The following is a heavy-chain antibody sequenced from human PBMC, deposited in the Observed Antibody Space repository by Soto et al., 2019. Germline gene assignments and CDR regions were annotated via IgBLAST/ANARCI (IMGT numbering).Heavy chain of an antibody. Sequence: GGSLRLSCAASGFTFSSYAMSWVRQAPGKGLEWVSAISGSGGSTYYADSVKGRFTISRDNSKNTLYLQMNSLRAEDTAVYYCAKPVVMAVAGTRWFDPWGQGTLVTVSS. V-gene: IGHV3-23*01. CDR3: AKPVVMAVAGTRWFDP. D-gene: IGHD6-19*01. CDR1: GFTFSSYA. J-gene: IGHJ5*02. CDR2: ISGSGGST.